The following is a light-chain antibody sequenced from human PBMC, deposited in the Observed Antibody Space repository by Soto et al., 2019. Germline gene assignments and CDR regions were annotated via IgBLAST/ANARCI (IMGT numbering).Light chain of an antibody. V-gene: IGLV2-14*01. CDR2: DVS. CDR1: SSDVGGYNY. J-gene: IGLJ1*01. Sequence: QSALTQPASVSGSPGQSITISCTGTSSDVGGYNYVSWYQQHPGKAPKLMIYDVSNRPSGVSNRFSGSKSGNTASLTISGLQADDEADYYCSSYTSSSKVFVTGTKVT. CDR3: SSYTSSSKV.